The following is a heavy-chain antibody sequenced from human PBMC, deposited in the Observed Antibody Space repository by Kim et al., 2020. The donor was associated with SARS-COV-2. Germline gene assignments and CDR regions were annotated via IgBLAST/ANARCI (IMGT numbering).Heavy chain of an antibody. CDR1: GFTVSSNY. V-gene: IGHV3-66*01. CDR2: IYSGGST. J-gene: IGHJ3*02. D-gene: IGHD2-21*02. CDR3: ARSLHCGGDCYDHAFDI. Sequence: GGSLRLSCAASGFTVSSNYMSWVRQAPGKGLEWVSVIYSGGSTYYADSVKGRFTISRDNSKNTLYLQMNSLRAEDTAVYYCARSLHCGGDCYDHAFDIWGQGTMVTVSS.